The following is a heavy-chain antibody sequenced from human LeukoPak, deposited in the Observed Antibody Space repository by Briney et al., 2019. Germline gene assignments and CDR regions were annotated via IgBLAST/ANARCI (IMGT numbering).Heavy chain of an antibody. V-gene: IGHV5-51*01. J-gene: IGHJ4*02. CDR3: ARSVGYDILTGYFPFDY. CDR2: IYPDDSDT. CDR1: GYSFTSYW. Sequence: GESLKISCKGSGYSFTSYWIGWVRQMPRKGLEWMGIIYPDDSDTRYSPSFQGQVTISADKSISTAYLQWSSLKASDTAMYYCARSVGYDILTGYFPFDYWGQGTLVTVSS. D-gene: IGHD3-9*01.